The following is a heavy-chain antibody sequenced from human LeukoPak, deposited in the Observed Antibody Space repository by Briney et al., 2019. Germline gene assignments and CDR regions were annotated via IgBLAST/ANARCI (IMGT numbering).Heavy chain of an antibody. Sequence: DSVKVSCKASGGTFSSYAISWVRQAPGQGLEWMGWISAYNGNTNYAQKLQGRVTMTTDTSTSTAYMELRSLRSDDTAVYYCARYYYDSYYYGMDVWGQGTTVTVSS. D-gene: IGHD3-22*01. CDR2: ISAYNGNT. CDR3: ARYYYDSYYYGMDV. CDR1: GGTFSSYA. V-gene: IGHV1-18*01. J-gene: IGHJ6*02.